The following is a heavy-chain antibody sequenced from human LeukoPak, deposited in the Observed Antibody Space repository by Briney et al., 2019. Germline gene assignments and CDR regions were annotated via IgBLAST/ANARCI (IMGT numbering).Heavy chain of an antibody. CDR2: INPNSGGT. V-gene: IGHV1-2*06. J-gene: IGHJ4*02. Sequence: ASVKVSCKASGYTFTGYYMHWVRQAPGQGLEWMGRINPNSGGTNYAQKFRGRVTMTRDTSISTAYMELSRLRSDDTAVYYCARSFAGTTNFDYWGQGTLVTVSS. CDR3: ARSFAGTTNFDY. D-gene: IGHD4-17*01. CDR1: GYTFTGYY.